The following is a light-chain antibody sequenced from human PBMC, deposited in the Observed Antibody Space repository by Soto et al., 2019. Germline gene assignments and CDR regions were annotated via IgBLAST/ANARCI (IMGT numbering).Light chain of an antibody. V-gene: IGLV2-8*01. CDR2: EVT. Sequence: QSALTQPPSASGSPGQSVTISWTGTRSDVGAYKYVSWYQQYPGKAPKLMIYEVTKRPSGVPDRFSGSKSGNTASLTVSGLQAEDEADYYCTSYVGNDIWVFGGGTKLTVL. CDR1: RSDVGAYKY. CDR3: TSYVGNDIWV. J-gene: IGLJ3*02.